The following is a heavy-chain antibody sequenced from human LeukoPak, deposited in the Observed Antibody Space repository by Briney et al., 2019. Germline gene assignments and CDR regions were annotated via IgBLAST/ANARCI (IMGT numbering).Heavy chain of an antibody. D-gene: IGHD2-21*02. CDR1: GFTVSSHY. CDR3: ARVAYYRVTADQITDAFDV. V-gene: IGHV3-66*01. CDR2: LYSDGTT. J-gene: IGHJ3*01. Sequence: GGSLRLSCAASGFTVSSHYMNWVRQAPGKGLQWVSVLYSDGTTYYADSVKGRFTISRDNSRSTLYLQMNSLRAEDTAVYFCARVAYYRVTADQITDAFDVWGRGTAVTVSS.